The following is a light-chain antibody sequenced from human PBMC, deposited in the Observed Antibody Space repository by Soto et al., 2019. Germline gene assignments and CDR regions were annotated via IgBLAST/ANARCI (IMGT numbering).Light chain of an antibody. CDR1: SSSIGAGYE. J-gene: IGLJ1*01. CDR3: QSYDKRLTAYV. V-gene: IGLV1-40*01. Sequence: QAVVTQPPSVSGAPGQRVTISCSGTSSSIGAGYEVHWYHQLPGTAPKLVVSGNGNRPSGVPDRLPASKSGTSASLAITGLQAEDEGHYYCQSYDKRLTAYVFGTGTKVTVL. CDR2: GNG.